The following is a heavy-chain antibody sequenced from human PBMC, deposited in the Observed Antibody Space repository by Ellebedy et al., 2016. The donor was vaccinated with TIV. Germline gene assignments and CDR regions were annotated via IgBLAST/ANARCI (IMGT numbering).Heavy chain of an antibody. CDR3: ARSAARITMVRGVMPDLDY. V-gene: IGHV1-18*01. CDR2: ISAYNGNT. Sequence: AASVKVSCKASGYTFSNYGISWVRQAPGQGLEWMGWISAYNGNTNSAQKLQGRLTMTTDTSTSTAYMALRSLRSDDTAVYYCARSAARITMVRGVMPDLDYWGQGTLVSVSS. CDR1: GYTFSNYG. D-gene: IGHD3-10*01. J-gene: IGHJ4*02.